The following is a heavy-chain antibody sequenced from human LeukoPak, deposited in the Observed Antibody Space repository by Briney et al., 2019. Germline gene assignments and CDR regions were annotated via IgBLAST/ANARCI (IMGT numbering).Heavy chain of an antibody. CDR1: GFTFSNTW. CDR2: IRSKSDGATT. J-gene: IGHJ4*02. V-gene: IGHV3-15*01. D-gene: IGHD4-23*01. Sequence: GGSLRLSCSASGFTFSNTWMSWVRHAPGKGLEWVGRIRSKSDGATTEYTAPVKGRFTISRDDSKNTPYLQMNSLTSEDTAVYYCATESVDLFDHSGQGTLVTVSS. CDR3: ATESVDLFDH.